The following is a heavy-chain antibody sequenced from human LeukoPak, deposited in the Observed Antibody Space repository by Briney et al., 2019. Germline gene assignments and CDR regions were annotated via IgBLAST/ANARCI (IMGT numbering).Heavy chain of an antibody. J-gene: IGHJ4*02. CDR2: INHDGSLR. D-gene: IGHD5/OR15-5a*01. V-gene: IGHV3-74*01. CDR3: ARDVFSLGDS. CDR1: GFALTNYG. Sequence: GGSLRLSCAASGFALTNYGMHWVRQAPGRGLVWVSHINHDGSLRNYADSVQGRFTVSRDIAKNTLYLHMNSLGADDTATYYCARDVFSLGDSWGQGTLVTVSS.